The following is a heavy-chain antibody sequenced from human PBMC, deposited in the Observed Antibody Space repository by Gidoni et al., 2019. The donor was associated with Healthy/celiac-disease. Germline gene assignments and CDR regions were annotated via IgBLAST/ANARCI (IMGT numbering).Heavy chain of an antibody. CDR3: AKDGGSGWYGGIDWFDP. Sequence: EVQLLESGGGLVQPGGSLRLSCAASGFTFSSYAMSWVRQAPGKGLEWVSAISGSGGSTYYADSVKGRFTISRDNSKNTLYLQMNSLRAEDTAVYYCAKDGGSGWYGGIDWFDPWGQGTLVTVSS. V-gene: IGHV3-23*01. J-gene: IGHJ5*02. CDR1: GFTFSSYA. D-gene: IGHD6-19*01. CDR2: ISGSGGST.